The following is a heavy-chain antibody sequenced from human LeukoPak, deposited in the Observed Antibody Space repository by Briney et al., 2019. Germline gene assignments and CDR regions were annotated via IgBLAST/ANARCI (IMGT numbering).Heavy chain of an antibody. V-gene: IGHV3-21*01. CDR3: ARDPYSGSYGNYYYYFMDV. CDR1: GFTFSSYN. CDR2: ITSGSSYI. J-gene: IGHJ6*03. D-gene: IGHD1-26*01. Sequence: GGSLRLPCAASGFTFSSYNMNWVRQAPGKGLEWVSSITSGSSYIYYADSVKGRFTISRDNAKNSLYLQMNSLRAEDTAAYYCARDPYSGSYGNYYYYFMDVWGKGTTVTISS.